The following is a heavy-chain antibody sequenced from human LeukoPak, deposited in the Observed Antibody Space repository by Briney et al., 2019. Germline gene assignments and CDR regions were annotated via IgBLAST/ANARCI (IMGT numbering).Heavy chain of an antibody. D-gene: IGHD3-10*01. J-gene: IGHJ6*02. V-gene: IGHV4-59*01. Sequence: PSETLSLTCTVSGGSISSYYWSWIRQPPGKGLEWIAYICYSGSTDYNPSLKSRVTISVDTSKNQFSLKLSSVTAADTAVYYCARVLAYGSGSYYNPLYYYGMDVWGQGTTVTVSS. CDR2: ICYSGST. CDR1: GGSISSYY. CDR3: ARVLAYGSGSYYNPLYYYGMDV.